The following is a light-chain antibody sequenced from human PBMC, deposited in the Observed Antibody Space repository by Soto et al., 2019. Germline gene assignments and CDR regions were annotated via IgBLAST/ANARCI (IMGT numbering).Light chain of an antibody. V-gene: IGKV3-15*01. CDR2: GAS. Sequence: EIVMTQSPATLSVSPGERATLSCRASQSVSSNLAWYQQKPGQAPRLLIYGASTRATGIPARFSVSGSGTEFTLTISSLQSEDFAVYYCQQYNNWPGTFGQGNKLEIK. CDR1: QSVSSN. J-gene: IGKJ2*01. CDR3: QQYNNWPGT.